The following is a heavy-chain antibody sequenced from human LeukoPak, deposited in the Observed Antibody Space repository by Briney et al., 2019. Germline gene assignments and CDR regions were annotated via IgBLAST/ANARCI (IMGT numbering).Heavy chain of an antibody. CDR1: GFTVSSNY. CDR3: ARSCYTSHCYFDY. CDR2: IYSGGST. D-gene: IGHD3-16*02. J-gene: IGHJ4*02. V-gene: IGHV3-66*01. Sequence: GSLRLSCAASGFTVSSNYMSWVRQAPGKGLEWVSVIYSGGSTYYADSVKGRFTISRGNSKNTLYLQMNSLRAEDTAVYYCARSCYTSHCYFDYWGQGTLVTVSS.